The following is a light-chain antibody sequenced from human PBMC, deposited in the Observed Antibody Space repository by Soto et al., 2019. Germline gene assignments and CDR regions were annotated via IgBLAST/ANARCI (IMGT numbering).Light chain of an antibody. V-gene: IGLV2-23*02. J-gene: IGLJ1*01. Sequence: QSALAQPASVSGSPRQSITISCTGTSSNIGSYKLGSWYQQHPAKAPKLMILEVNTRPSGVSNRFSGSKSGNTASLTISGLKVEDEADYYCCSSGGSPTYVFGTGTKVTVL. CDR2: EVN. CDR3: CSSGGSPTYV. CDR1: SSNIGSYKL.